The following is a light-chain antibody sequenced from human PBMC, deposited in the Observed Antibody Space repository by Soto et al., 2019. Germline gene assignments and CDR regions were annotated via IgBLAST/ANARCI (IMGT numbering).Light chain of an antibody. CDR2: DAS. CDR1: QSISSW. V-gene: IGKV1-5*01. CDR3: QQYNSYLLS. Sequence: DIQMTQSPSTLSASVGDRVTITCRASQSISSWLAWYQHKPGKAPKVLIYDASSLESGVPSRFSGSGSGTEFPLTISSLQPDDFATYYCQQYNSYLLSFGPGTKVDI. J-gene: IGKJ3*01.